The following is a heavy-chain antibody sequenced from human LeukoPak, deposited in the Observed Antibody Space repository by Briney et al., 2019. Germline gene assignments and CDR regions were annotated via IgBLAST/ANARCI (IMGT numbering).Heavy chain of an antibody. CDR3: ARVRWREQPQDDAFDI. Sequence: GASVKVCCKASGGTFSSYAISWVRQAPGQGLEWMGGIIPIFGTANYAQKYQGRVTITADESTSTAYMELSSLRSEDTAVYYCARVRWREQPQDDAFDIWGQGTMVTVSS. J-gene: IGHJ3*02. D-gene: IGHD5-24*01. CDR1: GGTFSSYA. V-gene: IGHV1-69*13. CDR2: IIPIFGTA.